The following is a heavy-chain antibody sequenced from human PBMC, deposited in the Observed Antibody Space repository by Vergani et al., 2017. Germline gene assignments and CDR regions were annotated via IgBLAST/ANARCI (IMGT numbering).Heavy chain of an antibody. CDR1: GYSFTGYY. CDR2: INPNSGGT. Sequence: QVQLVQSGAEMKKPGASVKVSCKASGYSFTGYYMHWVRQAPGQGLEWMGWINPNSGGTNSAQKFQGRVTMTRDTSISTAYMELSRLRSDDTAVYYCAREVPEWGVPGTQGFFQNWGQGTLVTGSS. J-gene: IGHJ1*01. D-gene: IGHD6-19*01. CDR3: AREVPEWGVPGTQGFFQN. V-gene: IGHV1-2*02.